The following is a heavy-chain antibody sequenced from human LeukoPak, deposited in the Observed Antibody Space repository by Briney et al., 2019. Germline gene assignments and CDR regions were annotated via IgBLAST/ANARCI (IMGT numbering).Heavy chain of an antibody. Sequence: PSETLSLTCTVSGGSISSSSYYWGWIRQPPGKGLEWIGSLYYSGSTYYNPSLKSRVTMSVDTSKNQFSLKMNSATAADTAVYYCVRGRASYGGNSPFDYWGQGTLVTVSS. CDR3: VRGRASYGGNSPFDY. CDR1: GGSISSSSYY. V-gene: IGHV4-39*07. D-gene: IGHD4-23*01. CDR2: LYYSGST. J-gene: IGHJ4*02.